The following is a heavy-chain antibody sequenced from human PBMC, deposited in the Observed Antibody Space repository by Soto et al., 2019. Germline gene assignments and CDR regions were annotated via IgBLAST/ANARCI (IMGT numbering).Heavy chain of an antibody. D-gene: IGHD3-10*01. CDR1: GFTFSSYA. J-gene: IGHJ4*02. CDR2: ISYDGSNK. CDR3: ARARGRMVRGQYPDDY. V-gene: IGHV3-30-3*01. Sequence: QVQLVESGGGVVQPGRSLRLSCAASGFTFSSYAMHWVRQAPGKGLEWVAVISYDGSNKYYADSVKGRFTISRDNSENTLYLQMNRLRAEDTAVYYCARARGRMVRGQYPDDYWGQGTLVTVSS.